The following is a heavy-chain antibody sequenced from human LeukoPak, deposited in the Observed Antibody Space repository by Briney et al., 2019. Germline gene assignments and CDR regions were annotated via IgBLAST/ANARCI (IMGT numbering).Heavy chain of an antibody. CDR2: INHSGST. CDR3: ARGSVDGLGY. D-gene: IGHD3-16*01. CDR1: GGSFSGYY. J-gene: IGHJ4*02. V-gene: IGHV4-34*01. Sequence: TSETLSLTCAVYGGSFSGYYWGWIRQPPGKGLEWIGEINHSGSTNYNPSLKSRVTISVDTSKNQFSLKLTSVTAADTAVYYCARGSVDGLGYWGQGTLVTVSS.